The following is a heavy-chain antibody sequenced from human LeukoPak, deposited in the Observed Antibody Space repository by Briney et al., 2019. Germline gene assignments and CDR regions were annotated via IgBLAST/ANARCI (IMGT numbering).Heavy chain of an antibody. D-gene: IGHD2-2*01. V-gene: IGHV3-21*01. CDR1: GFTFSSYS. Sequence: GGSLRLSCAASGFTFSSYSMNWVRQAPGKGLEWVSSISSSSSYIYYADSVKGRFTISRDNAKNSLYLQMNSLRAEDTAVCYCARGTLYYCSSTSCPLDYWGQGTLVTVSS. CDR2: ISSSSSYI. J-gene: IGHJ4*02. CDR3: ARGTLYYCSSTSCPLDY.